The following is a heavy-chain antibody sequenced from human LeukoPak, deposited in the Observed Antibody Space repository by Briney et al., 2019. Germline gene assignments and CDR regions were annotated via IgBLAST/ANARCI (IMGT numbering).Heavy chain of an antibody. CDR2: INPNSGGT. D-gene: IGHD3-22*01. J-gene: IGHJ1*01. V-gene: IGHV1-2*02. CDR1: GYTFTDYY. CDR3: ATLRVKYFHH. Sequence: ASVKVSCKASGYTFTDYYMHWVRQAPGQGLEWMGWINPNSGGTNYAQTFQGRVTMTRDTSISTAYMELSRLRSDDTAVYYCATLRVKYFHHWGQGTRSPSPQ.